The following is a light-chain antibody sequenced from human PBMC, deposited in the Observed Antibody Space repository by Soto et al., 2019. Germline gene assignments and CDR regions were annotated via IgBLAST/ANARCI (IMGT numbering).Light chain of an antibody. J-gene: IGKJ5*01. CDR3: QQYNNWPPIT. CDR1: QSVRNN. V-gene: IGKV3-15*01. CDR2: YAS. Sequence: EIMMTRSPATLSVSPGERVTLSCRASQSVRNNLAWYQQKPGQAPRLLIYYASTRATGIPARFSGSGSGTEFTLTISSLQSEDFALYYCQQYNNWPPITFGQGTRLEIK.